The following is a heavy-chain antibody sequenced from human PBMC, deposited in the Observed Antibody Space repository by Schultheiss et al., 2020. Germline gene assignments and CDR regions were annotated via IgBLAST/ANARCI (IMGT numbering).Heavy chain of an antibody. CDR2: IYSGGST. CDR3: ARGGSAYYYYYGMDV. J-gene: IGHJ6*02. V-gene: IGHV3-53*01. Sequence: GGSLRLSCAASGFTVSSNYMSWVRQAPGKGLEWVSVIYSGGSTYYADSVKGRFTISRDNSKNTLYLQMNSLRAEDTAVYYCARGGSAYYYYYGMDVWGQVTTVNGSS. CDR1: GFTVSSNY. D-gene: IGHD3-10*01.